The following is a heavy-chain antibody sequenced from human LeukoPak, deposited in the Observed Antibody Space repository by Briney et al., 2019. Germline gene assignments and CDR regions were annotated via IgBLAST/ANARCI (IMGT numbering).Heavy chain of an antibody. CDR3: ARGSDYDYVLFDY. Sequence: SETLSLTCTVSGGSISSYYWSWIRQPPGKGLEWIGYIYYSGSTNYNPSLKSRVTISVDTSKNRFSLKLSSVTAADTAVYYCARGSDYDYVLFDYWGQGTLVTVSS. CDR2: IYYSGST. D-gene: IGHD3-16*01. J-gene: IGHJ4*02. V-gene: IGHV4-59*01. CDR1: GGSISSYY.